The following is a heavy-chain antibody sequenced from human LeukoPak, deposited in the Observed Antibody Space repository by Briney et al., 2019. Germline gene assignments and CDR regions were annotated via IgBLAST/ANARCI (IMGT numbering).Heavy chain of an antibody. V-gene: IGHV3-23*01. J-gene: IGHJ4*02. CDR3: AKITAGNSSGRYPGWPVDY. D-gene: IGHD6-19*01. CDR2: ISGSGGST. Sequence: GGSLRLSCAASGFTFSSYAMSWVRQAPGKGLEWVSAISGSGGSTYYADSVKGRFTISRDNSKNTLYLQMNSLRAEDTAVYYCAKITAGNSSGRYPGWPVDYWGQGTLVTVSS. CDR1: GFTFSSYA.